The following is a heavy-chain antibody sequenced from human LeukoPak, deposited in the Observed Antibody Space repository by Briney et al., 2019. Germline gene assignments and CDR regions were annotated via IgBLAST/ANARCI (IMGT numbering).Heavy chain of an antibody. V-gene: IGHV3-48*01. CDR1: GFTFSSYS. D-gene: IGHD4-17*01. Sequence: GGSLRLSCAASGFTFSSYSMNWVRQAPGKGLEWVSYISSSSSTIYYADSVKGRFTISRDNAKNSLYLQMNSLRAEDTAVYYCARGGTTGAFDPWGQGTLVTVSS. CDR3: ARGGTTGAFDP. J-gene: IGHJ5*02. CDR2: ISSSSSTI.